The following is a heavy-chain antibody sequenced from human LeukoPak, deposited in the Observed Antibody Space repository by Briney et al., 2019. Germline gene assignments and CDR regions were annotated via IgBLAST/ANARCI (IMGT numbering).Heavy chain of an antibody. CDR2: AADSGST. CDR1: GDSMSDNF. CDR3: AARTTVTMYSYFFDS. V-gene: IGHV4-59*01. J-gene: IGHJ4*02. D-gene: IGHD4-17*01. Sequence: SETLSLTCTVSGDSMSDNFWTWIRRPPGKGLQWFGYAADSGSTNYNPSLKSRVTISVDSYTNHFSLRLTSVNAADTAIYYCAARTTVTMYSYFFDSWGQGTLLTVSS.